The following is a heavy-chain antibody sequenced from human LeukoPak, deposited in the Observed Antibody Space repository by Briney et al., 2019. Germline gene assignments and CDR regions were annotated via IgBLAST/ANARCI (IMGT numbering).Heavy chain of an antibody. J-gene: IGHJ4*02. CDR3: TSIVYCSTSSCYTLDN. Sequence: PGGSLRLSCAASGFTFSNGWMSWLRQAPGKGLEWVGRIKSKSERGTTDYAAPVKGRFTISRDGSTNTVYLHMNSLKTEDTAVYFCTSIVYCSTSSCYTLDNWGQGTLVAVSP. CDR1: GFTFSNGW. CDR2: IKSKSERGTT. D-gene: IGHD2-2*02. V-gene: IGHV3-15*01.